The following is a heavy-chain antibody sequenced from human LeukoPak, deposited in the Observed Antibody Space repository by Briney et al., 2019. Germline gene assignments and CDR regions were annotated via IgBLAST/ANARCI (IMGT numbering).Heavy chain of an antibody. J-gene: IGHJ4*02. Sequence: MPGGPLRLSCTGSGFTVSHYTMNWVRQAPGKGLDWVSSISSSSTYIYYAEPVKGRFTISRDNAKSSLYLQLNSLRAEDTAVYYCARDSGNFIDWGQGTLVTVSS. V-gene: IGHV3-21*01. D-gene: IGHD3-10*01. CDR1: GFTVSHYT. CDR3: ARDSGNFID. CDR2: ISSSSTYI.